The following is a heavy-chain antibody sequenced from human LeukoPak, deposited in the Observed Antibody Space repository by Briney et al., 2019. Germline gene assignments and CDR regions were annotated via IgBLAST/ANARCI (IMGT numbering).Heavy chain of an antibody. J-gene: IGHJ4*02. CDR2: IGGRDGST. D-gene: IGHD3-10*01. Sequence: PGGSLRLSCAASGFTFSSYGMSWVRQAPGKGLEWVSAIGGRDGSTYYADSVKGRFTISRDNSKNTLYVQMNSLRAEDTAVYYCAKGHYYGSGSLDYWGQGTPVTVSS. V-gene: IGHV3-23*01. CDR1: GFTFSSYG. CDR3: AKGHYYGSGSLDY.